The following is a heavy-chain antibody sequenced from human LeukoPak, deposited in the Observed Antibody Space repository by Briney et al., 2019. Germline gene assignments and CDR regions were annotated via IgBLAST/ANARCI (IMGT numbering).Heavy chain of an antibody. CDR2: ISYDGSNK. J-gene: IGHJ3*02. Sequence: GGSLRLSCAASGFTFSSYAMHWVRQAPGKGLEWVAVISYDGSNKYYADSVKGRFTISRDNSKNTLYLQMNSLRAEDTAVYYCARVRDTAMVMDAFDIWGEGTMVTVP. D-gene: IGHD5-18*01. CDR3: ARVRDTAMVMDAFDI. V-gene: IGHV3-30*04. CDR1: GFTFSSYA.